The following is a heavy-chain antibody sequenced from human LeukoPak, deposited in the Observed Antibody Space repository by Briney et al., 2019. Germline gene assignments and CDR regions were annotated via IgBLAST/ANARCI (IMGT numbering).Heavy chain of an antibody. CDR1: GGSISSGGYS. V-gene: IGHV4-30-2*01. CDR2: IYHSGST. J-gene: IGHJ4*02. D-gene: IGHD2-2*01. Sequence: SETLSLTCAVSGGSISSGGYSWSWIRQPPGKGLEWIGYIYHSGSTYYNPSLKSRVTISVDRSKNQFSLRLSSVTAADTAVYYCARAPLRYCSSTSCSCFDYWGQGTLVTVSS. CDR3: ARAPLRYCSSTSCSCFDY.